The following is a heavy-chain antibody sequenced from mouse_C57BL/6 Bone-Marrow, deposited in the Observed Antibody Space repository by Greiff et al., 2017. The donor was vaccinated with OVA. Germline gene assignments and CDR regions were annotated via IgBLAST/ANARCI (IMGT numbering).Heavy chain of an antibody. CDR3: TTNFDY. Sequence: VHVKQSGAELVRPGASVKLSCTASGFNIKDDYMHWVKPRPEQGLEWIGWIDPENGDTEYASKFQGMATITADTSSNTAYLQLSSLTSEDTAVYYCTTNFDYWGQGTTLTVSS. J-gene: IGHJ2*01. CDR2: IDPENGDT. CDR1: GFNIKDDY. V-gene: IGHV14-4*01.